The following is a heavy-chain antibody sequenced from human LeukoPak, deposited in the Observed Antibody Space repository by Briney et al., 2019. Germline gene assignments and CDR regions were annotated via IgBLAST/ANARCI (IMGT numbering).Heavy chain of an antibody. J-gene: IGHJ5*02. V-gene: IGHV1-8*02. D-gene: IGHD3-10*01. Sequence: RRASVRVSCKASGYTFNNYGISWVRQAPGQGLEWMGWMNPKSGNTGYGQKFQGRVTMTRVTSITTAYMELRSLRSDDTAVYYCTKASLAFGTKYFDPWGQGTLVTVSS. CDR3: TKASLAFGTKYFDP. CDR1: GYTFNNYG. CDR2: MNPKSGNT.